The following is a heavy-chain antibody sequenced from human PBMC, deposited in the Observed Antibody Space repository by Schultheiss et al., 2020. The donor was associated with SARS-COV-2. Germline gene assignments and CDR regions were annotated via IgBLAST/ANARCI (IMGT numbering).Heavy chain of an antibody. D-gene: IGHD4-17*01. CDR2: ISYDGSNK. V-gene: IGHV3-30*03. J-gene: IGHJ5*02. CDR1: GFTFSSYG. Sequence: GESLKISCAASGFTFSSYGMHWVRQAPGKGLEWVAVISYDGSNKYYADSVKGRFTISRDNSKNTLYLQMNSLRAEDTAVYYCARVAYGDYIVDPWGQGTLVTVSS. CDR3: ARVAYGDYIVDP.